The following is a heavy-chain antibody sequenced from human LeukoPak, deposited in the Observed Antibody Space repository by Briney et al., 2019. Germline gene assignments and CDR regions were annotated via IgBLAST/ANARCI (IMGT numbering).Heavy chain of an antibody. D-gene: IGHD6-13*01. V-gene: IGHV3-9*01. CDR1: GFTFDDYA. Sequence: GRSLRLSCAASGFTFDDYAMHWVRQAPGKGLEWVSGISWNSGSIGYADSVKGRFTISRDNAKNSLYLQMNSLRAEDTALYYCAKDIGFLYSSSRPDAFDIWGQGTMVTVSS. J-gene: IGHJ3*02. CDR2: ISWNSGSI. CDR3: AKDIGFLYSSSRPDAFDI.